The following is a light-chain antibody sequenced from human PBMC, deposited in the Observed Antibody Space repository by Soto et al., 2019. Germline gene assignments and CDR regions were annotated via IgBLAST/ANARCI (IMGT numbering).Light chain of an antibody. CDR2: DAS. Sequence: EIVLTQSPGTLSVSPGERATLSCRASQSVSSNLAWYQQKPGQAPRLLIYDASNRATGIPARFSGSGSGTDFTLTISSLEPEDFAVYYCQQRSNWPPLITFGQGTRLEIK. CDR1: QSVSSN. J-gene: IGKJ5*01. CDR3: QQRSNWPPLIT. V-gene: IGKV3-11*01.